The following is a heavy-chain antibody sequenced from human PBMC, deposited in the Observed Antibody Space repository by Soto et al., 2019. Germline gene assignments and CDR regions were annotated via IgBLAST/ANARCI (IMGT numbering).Heavy chain of an antibody. CDR3: ERDEGYGDAFDI. CDR1: GFTFSSYW. J-gene: IGHJ3*02. CDR2: INSDGSTT. V-gene: IGHV3-74*01. Sequence: EVQLVESGGGLVQPGGSLRLSCAASGFTFSSYWMHWVRQGPGKGLVWVSRINSDGSTTSYADSVKGRFTISRDNAKNTLYLQMNSLRAEDTAVYYCERDEGYGDAFDIWGQGTMVTVSS. D-gene: IGHD5-18*01.